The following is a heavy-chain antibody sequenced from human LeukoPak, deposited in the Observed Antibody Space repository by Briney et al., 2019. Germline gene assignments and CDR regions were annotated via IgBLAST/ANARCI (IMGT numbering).Heavy chain of an antibody. CDR2: IYSGGST. D-gene: IGHD3-10*01. V-gene: IGHV3-66*01. Sequence: GGSLRPSCAASGLTDMSNYMCWVRQAPGKGLEWVSVIYSGGSTYYADSVKGRFTISRDNFKNTLYLQMNSLRAEDMAVYYCARDYGFSVYWVRGALVTVSS. CDR3: ARDYGFSVY. CDR1: GLTDMSNY. J-gene: IGHJ4*02.